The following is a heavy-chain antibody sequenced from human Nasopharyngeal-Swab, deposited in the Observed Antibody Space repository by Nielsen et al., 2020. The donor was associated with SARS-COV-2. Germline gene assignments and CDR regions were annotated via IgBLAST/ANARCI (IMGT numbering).Heavy chain of an antibody. Sequence: GESLKIYCAASGFTFSNFAMRWVRQAPGKGLERVSVISGSDHTTYYADSVKGRFTISRDNSKNTVNLQMNSLRVEDTAIYYCAKDRDSGDDSDDYYHYYGMDVWVQGTTVTVFS. CDR2: ISGSDHTT. J-gene: IGHJ6*02. V-gene: IGHV3-23*01. CDR1: GFTFSNFA. D-gene: IGHD5-12*01. CDR3: AKDRDSGDDSDDYYHYYGMDV.